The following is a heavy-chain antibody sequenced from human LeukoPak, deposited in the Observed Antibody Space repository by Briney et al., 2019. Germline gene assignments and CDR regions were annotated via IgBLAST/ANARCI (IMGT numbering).Heavy chain of an antibody. J-gene: IGHJ4*02. V-gene: IGHV3-23*01. D-gene: IGHD3-22*01. Sequence: GGSLRLSCAASGFTFSNYAMSWVRQAPGKGLKWVSTINDNGDGTYYADSVKGRFTISRDNSYNTVSLQMNSLRAEDTAVYYCAKDGTPFYDSSGYYFDYWGQGTLVTVSS. CDR1: GFTFSNYA. CDR2: INDNGDGT. CDR3: AKDGTPFYDSSGYYFDY.